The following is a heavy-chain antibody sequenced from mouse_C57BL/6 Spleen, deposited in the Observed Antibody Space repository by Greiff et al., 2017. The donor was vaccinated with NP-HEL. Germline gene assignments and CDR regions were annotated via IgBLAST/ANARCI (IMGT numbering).Heavy chain of an antibody. Sequence: VQLQQSGPGLVKPSQSLSLTCSVTGYSITSGYYWNWIRQFPGNKLEWMGYISYDGSNNYNPSLKNRISITRDTSKNQFFLKLNSVTTEDTATYYCARESYDGYYNYFDYWGQGTTLTVSS. V-gene: IGHV3-6*01. D-gene: IGHD2-3*01. J-gene: IGHJ2*01. CDR3: ARESYDGYYNYFDY. CDR2: ISYDGSN. CDR1: GYSITSGYY.